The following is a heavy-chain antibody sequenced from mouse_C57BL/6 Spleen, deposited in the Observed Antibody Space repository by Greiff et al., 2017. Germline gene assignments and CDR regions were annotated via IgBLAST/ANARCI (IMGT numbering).Heavy chain of an antibody. CDR2: INYDGSST. V-gene: IGHV5-16*01. CDR3: AREFYSKGDYFDY. CDR1: GFTFSDYY. J-gene: IGHJ2*01. D-gene: IGHD2-5*01. Sequence: EVMLVESEGGLVQPGSSMKLSCTASGFTFSDYYMPWVRHVPEKGLEWVANINYDGSSTYYLASLKSRFIISRDNATNILYLQMSSLKSENTATFYGAREFYSKGDYFDYWGQGTTLTVSS.